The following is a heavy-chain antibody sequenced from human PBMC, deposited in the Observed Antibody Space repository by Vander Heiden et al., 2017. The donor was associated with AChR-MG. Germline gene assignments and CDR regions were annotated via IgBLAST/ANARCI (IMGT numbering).Heavy chain of an antibody. V-gene: IGHV3-9*01. D-gene: IGHD5-18*01. CDR3: AKGRSFAMASLVEFDY. CDR2: ISWNSGSI. J-gene: IGHJ4*02. CDR1: GFNFDDYA. Sequence: EVQLVESGGGLVQPGESLRLSCVGSGFNFDDYAIHWVRQLPGKGLEWVSGISWNSGSITYADSVKGRFTVSRDNGKNSVYLQMNSLRPGDTALYYCAKGRSFAMASLVEFDYWGQGTLVTVSS.